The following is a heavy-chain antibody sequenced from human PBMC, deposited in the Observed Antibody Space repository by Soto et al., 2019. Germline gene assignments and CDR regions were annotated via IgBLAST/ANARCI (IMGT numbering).Heavy chain of an antibody. CDR1: GGSFSGYY. J-gene: IGHJ5*02. V-gene: IGHV4-34*01. CDR2: INHSGST. CDR3: ARGSTNIVVVVAATGSHNWFDP. D-gene: IGHD2-15*01. Sequence: PSETLSLTCAVYGGSFSGYYWSWIRQPPGKGLEWIGEINHSGSTNYNPSLKSRVTISLDTSKNQFSLKLSSVTAADTAVYYCARGSTNIVVVVAATGSHNWFDPWGQGTLVTVSS.